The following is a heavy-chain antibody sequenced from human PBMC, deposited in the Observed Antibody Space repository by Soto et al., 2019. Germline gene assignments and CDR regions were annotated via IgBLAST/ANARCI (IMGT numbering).Heavy chain of an antibody. D-gene: IGHD6-6*01. CDR3: GSAWGVGYSSSSLWFDP. V-gene: IGHV1-69*01. CDR2: IIPIFGTA. Sequence: QVQLVQSGAEVKKPGSSVKVSCKASGGTFSSYAISWVRQAPGQGLEWMGRIIPIFGTANYAQKFQGSVTTTADESISTAYKELSSLSSEETVVYYCGSAWGVGYSSSSLWFDPWGQGTMVTVSS. J-gene: IGHJ5*02. CDR1: GGTFSSYA.